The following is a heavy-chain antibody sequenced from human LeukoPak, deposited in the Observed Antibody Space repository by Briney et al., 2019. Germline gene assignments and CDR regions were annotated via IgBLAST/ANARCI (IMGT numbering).Heavy chain of an antibody. V-gene: IGHV3-48*03. J-gene: IGHJ6*03. CDR1: GLTFSSYE. CDR2: ISSSGSTI. CDR3: AREDYYYMDV. Sequence: PGGSLRRSCAASGLTFSSYERNWVRQAPGKGLEWVSYISSSGSTIYYADSVKGRFTISRDNAKNSLYLQMNSLRAEDTAVHYCAREDYYYMDVWGKGTTVTVSS.